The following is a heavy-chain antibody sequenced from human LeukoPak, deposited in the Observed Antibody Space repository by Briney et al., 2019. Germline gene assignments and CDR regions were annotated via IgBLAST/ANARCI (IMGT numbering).Heavy chain of an antibody. Sequence: SETLSLTCSVSGGSISSHYWSWIRQPPGKGLEWIGYIYYSGSTNYNPSLKSRVTISVDTSKNQFSLKLSSVTAADTAVYYCAIRTSWGQGTLVTVSS. CDR2: IYYSGST. D-gene: IGHD3-3*01. CDR1: GGSISSHY. V-gene: IGHV4-59*11. CDR3: AIRTS. J-gene: IGHJ4*02.